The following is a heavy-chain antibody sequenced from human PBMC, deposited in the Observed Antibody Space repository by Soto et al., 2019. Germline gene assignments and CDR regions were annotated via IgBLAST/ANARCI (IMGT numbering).Heavy chain of an antibody. CDR3: TTDDVVPEFGRDAFDI. Sequence: EVQLVESGGGLVKPGGSLGLSCAASGFTLSNAWMNWVRQAPGKGLEWVGRIKRKIDGGTAKYAAPVKGRFTISRDDSKNTLYLQMTSLKTDDTAVYYCTTDDVVPEFGRDAFDIWGQGTMVTVSS. D-gene: IGHD2-2*01. J-gene: IGHJ3*02. CDR1: GFTLSNAW. CDR2: IKRKIDGGTA. V-gene: IGHV3-15*07.